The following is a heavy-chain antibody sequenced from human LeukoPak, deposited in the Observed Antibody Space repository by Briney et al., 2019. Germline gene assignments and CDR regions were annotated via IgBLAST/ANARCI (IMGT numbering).Heavy chain of an antibody. CDR1: GFTFSSYG. Sequence: PGGSLRLSCTASGFTFSSYGMSWVRQAPGKGLEWVSAISGSGGSTYYADSVKGRFTISRDNSKNTLYLQMNSLRAEDTAVYYCAKEPDYGDYWNYFDYWGQGTLVTVSS. CDR3: AKEPDYGDYWNYFDY. J-gene: IGHJ4*02. V-gene: IGHV3-23*01. CDR2: ISGSGGST. D-gene: IGHD4-17*01.